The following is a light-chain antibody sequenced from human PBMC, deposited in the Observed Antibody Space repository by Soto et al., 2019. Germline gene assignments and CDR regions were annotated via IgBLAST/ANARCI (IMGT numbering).Light chain of an antibody. Sequence: QSVLTQPASVSGSPGQSITISCTGASSDVGSYNYVYWYQQHSGKAPNLMIYDVSNRPSGVSNRFSGSKSGNTASLTISGLQAEDEADYYCSSYTSSSTPLVFGTGTKVTVL. CDR2: DVS. CDR1: SSDVGSYNY. CDR3: SSYTSSSTPLV. J-gene: IGLJ1*01. V-gene: IGLV2-14*01.